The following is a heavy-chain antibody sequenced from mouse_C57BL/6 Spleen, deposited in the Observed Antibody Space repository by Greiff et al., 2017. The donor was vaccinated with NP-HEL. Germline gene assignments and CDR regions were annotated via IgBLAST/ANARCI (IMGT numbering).Heavy chain of an antibody. CDR1: GYAFSSSW. Sequence: VQLQQSGPELVKPGASVKISCKASGYAFSSSWMNWVKQRPGKGLEWIGRIYPGDGDTKYNGKFKGKATLTADKSYSTAYMQLISLTSDDSAVYFCANILGDYWGQGTTLTVSS. V-gene: IGHV1-82*01. J-gene: IGHJ2*01. CDR3: ANILGDY. D-gene: IGHD4-1*01. CDR2: IYPGDGDT.